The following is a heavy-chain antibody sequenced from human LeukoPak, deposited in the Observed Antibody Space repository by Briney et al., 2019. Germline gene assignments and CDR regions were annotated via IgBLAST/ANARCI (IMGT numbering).Heavy chain of an antibody. CDR2: IAPLFNEA. CDR3: AREVAVHHPAFGD. V-gene: IGHV1-69*13. D-gene: IGHD3-10*01. J-gene: IGHJ4*02. Sequence: SVTVSCKSSGGTFNNYAISWVRQAPGQGLEWMGDIAPLFNEANYAQKFQGRVTMTADESTHTAYMELRSLRFEDTAVYYCAREVAVHHPAFGDWGQGTLVTVSS. CDR1: GGTFNNYA.